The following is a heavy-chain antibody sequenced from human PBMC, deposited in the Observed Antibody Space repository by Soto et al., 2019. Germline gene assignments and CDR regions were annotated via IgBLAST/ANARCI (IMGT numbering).Heavy chain of an antibody. CDR3: AREGITETRSPIFVDY. CDR2: IWYDGSNK. J-gene: IGHJ4*02. CDR1: GFTFSSYG. D-gene: IGHD1-20*01. Sequence: QVQLVESGGGVVQPGRSLRLSCAASGFTFSSYGMHWVRQAPGKGLEWVAIIWYDGSNKYYADSVKGRFTISRDNSNNTLNLQMNSLRAEDTAVDYCAREGITETRSPIFVDYWGEGTMVNVSS. V-gene: IGHV3-33*01.